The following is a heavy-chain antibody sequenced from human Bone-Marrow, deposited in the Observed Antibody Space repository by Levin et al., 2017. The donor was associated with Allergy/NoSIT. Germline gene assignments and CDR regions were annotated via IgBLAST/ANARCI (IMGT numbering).Heavy chain of an antibody. J-gene: IGHJ4*02. CDR3: ARGRRAVAGHNYFDY. V-gene: IGHV4-34*01. CDR2: INHSGST. D-gene: IGHD6-19*01. CDR1: GGSFSGYY. Sequence: GSLRLSCAVYGGSFSGYYWSWIRQPPGKGLEWIGEINHSGSTNYNPSLKSRVTISVDTSKNQFSLKLSSVTAADTAVYYCARGRRAVAGHNYFDYWGQGTLVTVSA.